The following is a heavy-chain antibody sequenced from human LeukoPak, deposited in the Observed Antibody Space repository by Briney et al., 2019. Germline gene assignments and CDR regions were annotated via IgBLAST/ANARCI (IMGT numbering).Heavy chain of an antibody. Sequence: SETLSLTCTVSGGSISSYYWSWFRQPPGKGLEWIGYIYYSGSTNYNPSLKSRVTISVDTSKNQFSLKLSSVTAADTAVYYCARGEYGEVDYWGQGTLVTVSS. V-gene: IGHV4-59*01. D-gene: IGHD4-17*01. CDR3: ARGEYGEVDY. CDR1: GGSISSYY. J-gene: IGHJ4*02. CDR2: IYYSGST.